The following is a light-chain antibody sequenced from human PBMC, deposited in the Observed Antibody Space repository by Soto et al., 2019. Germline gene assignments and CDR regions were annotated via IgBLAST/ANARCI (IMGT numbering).Light chain of an antibody. CDR2: DAY. CDR1: QSVSSF. Sequence: EIVLTQSPATLSLSPGERATLSCRASQSVSSFLAWYQQKPGQAPRLLIYDAYNRATGIPARFSGSGSGTDFTLTISSLEPDDFAVYHCQQFSSWPPTFGQGTKV. J-gene: IGKJ1*01. CDR3: QQFSSWPPT. V-gene: IGKV3-11*01.